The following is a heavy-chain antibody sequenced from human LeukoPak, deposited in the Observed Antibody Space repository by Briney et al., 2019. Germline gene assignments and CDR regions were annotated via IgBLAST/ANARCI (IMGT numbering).Heavy chain of an antibody. CDR2: ISYDGSNK. CDR1: GFTFSSYG. V-gene: IGHV3-30*18. J-gene: IGHJ4*02. D-gene: IGHD1-26*01. CDR3: AKDLAGSGSYSFDY. Sequence: PGGSLRLSCAASGFTFSSYGMHWVRQAPGKGLEWVAVISYDGSNKYYADSVKGRFTISRENTKNTLYLQMNSMRAEDTAVYYCAKDLAGSGSYSFDYWGQGTLVTVSS.